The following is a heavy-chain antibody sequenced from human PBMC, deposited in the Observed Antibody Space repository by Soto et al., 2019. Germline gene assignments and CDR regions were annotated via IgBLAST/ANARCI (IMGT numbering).Heavy chain of an antibody. D-gene: IGHD5-18*01. V-gene: IGHV1-69*12. CDR2: IIPMFGTA. CDR1: GGTFRTYA. Sequence: QVQLVQSGAEVKKPESSVKVSCKAPGGTFRTYAISWVRQAPGQGLEWMGGIIPMFGTANYAQRFQDRVTITEAESTNTVYMELSSLRSEDTAVYFCASGIQLWLRRINNGYSGWGQGTLVTVSS. CDR3: ASGIQLWLRRINNGYSG. J-gene: IGHJ4*02.